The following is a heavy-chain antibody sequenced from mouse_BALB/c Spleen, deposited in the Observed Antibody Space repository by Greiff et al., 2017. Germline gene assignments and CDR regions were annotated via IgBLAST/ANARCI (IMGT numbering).Heavy chain of an antibody. Sequence: DVMLVESGGGLVQPGGSRKLSCAASGFTFSSFGMHWVRQAPEKGLEWVAYISSGSSTIYYADTVKGRFTISRDNPKNTLFLQMTSLRSEDTAMYYCARSAATVVDDYYAMDYWGQGTSVTVSS. CDR2: ISSGSSTI. CDR3: ARSAATVVDDYYAMDY. D-gene: IGHD1-1*01. V-gene: IGHV5-17*02. J-gene: IGHJ4*01. CDR1: GFTFSSFG.